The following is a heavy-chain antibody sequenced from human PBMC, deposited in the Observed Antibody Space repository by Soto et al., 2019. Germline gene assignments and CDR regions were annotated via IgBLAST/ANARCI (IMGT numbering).Heavy chain of an antibody. CDR3: TKNSAYALDY. CDR2: MHHIGST. D-gene: IGHD5-12*01. V-gene: IGHV4-59*04. J-gene: IGHJ4*02. CDR1: GGSMNPYY. Sequence: SETLSLTCSVSGGSMNPYYWSWVRQPPGEGLEWIGEMHHIGSTNYNPSLKSRVTMSVDTSKNQFFLKLNSVTAADTAVYYCTKNSAYALDYWGQGTLVTVSS.